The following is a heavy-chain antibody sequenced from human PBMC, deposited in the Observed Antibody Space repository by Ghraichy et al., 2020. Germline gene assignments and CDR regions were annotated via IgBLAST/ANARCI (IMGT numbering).Heavy chain of an antibody. Sequence: SQTLSLTCTVSGGSISSGGYYWSWIRQHPGKGLEWIGYIYYSGSTYYNPSLKSQVTISVDTSKNQFSLKLSSVTAADTAVYYCARGAYYGSGSYYSPRPMDVWGQGTTVTVSS. CDR2: IYYSGST. CDR1: GGSISSGGYY. D-gene: IGHD3-10*01. CDR3: ARGAYYGSGSYYSPRPMDV. J-gene: IGHJ6*02. V-gene: IGHV4-31*01.